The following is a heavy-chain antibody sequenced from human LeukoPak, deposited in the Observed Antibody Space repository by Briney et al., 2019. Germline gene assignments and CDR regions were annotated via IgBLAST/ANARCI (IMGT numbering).Heavy chain of an antibody. CDR1: YW. V-gene: IGHV5-51*01. Sequence: YWIGXVRQMPGKXLEWMGIIYPGDSDTRYSPSFQGQVTISADKSISTAYLQWSSLKASDTAMYYCARTGSGWPNWFDPWGQGTLVTVSS. D-gene: IGHD6-19*01. CDR3: ARTGSGWPNWFDP. J-gene: IGHJ5*02. CDR2: IYPGDSDT.